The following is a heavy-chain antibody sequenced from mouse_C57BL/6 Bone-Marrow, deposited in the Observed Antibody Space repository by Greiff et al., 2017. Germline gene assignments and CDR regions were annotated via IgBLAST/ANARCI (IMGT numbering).Heavy chain of an antibody. Sequence: EVQLQQSGPELVKPGASVKLPCKASGYTFTDYNMDWVKQSHGKSLEWIGDINPNNGGTIYNQKFKGKATLTVDKSSSTAYMELRSLTSEDTAVYYCAIYYDLAYWGQGTLVTVSA. V-gene: IGHV1-18*01. D-gene: IGHD2-4*01. CDR1: GYTFTDYN. CDR3: AIYYDLAY. CDR2: INPNNGGT. J-gene: IGHJ3*01.